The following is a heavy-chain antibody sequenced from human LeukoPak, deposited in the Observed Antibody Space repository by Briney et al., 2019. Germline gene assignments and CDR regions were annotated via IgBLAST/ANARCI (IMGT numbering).Heavy chain of an antibody. V-gene: IGHV3-7*04. CDR3: ARGRKFYDY. J-gene: IGHJ4*02. CDR2: IRQDGSDK. CDR1: GFTFSNYW. D-gene: IGHD1-14*01. Sequence: GGSLRLSCAASGFTFSNYWMSWVRQAPGKGLEWVANIRQDGSDKDYVDSVKGRLTISRDNAKNSLYLQMNSLRAEDTAVFHCARGRKFYDYWGQGTLVSVSS.